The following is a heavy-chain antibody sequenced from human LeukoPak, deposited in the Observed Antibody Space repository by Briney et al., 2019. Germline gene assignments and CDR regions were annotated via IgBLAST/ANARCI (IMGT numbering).Heavy chain of an antibody. CDR1: GGSISSYY. Sequence: SETLSLTCTVSGGSISSYYWSWIRQPPGKGLEWIGYIYTSGSTSYNPFLKSRVTISADTSKNQFSLKLSSVTAADTAVYYCARDGRTWVVWGKGTTVTVSS. CDR2: IYTSGST. V-gene: IGHV4-59*01. D-gene: IGHD2-15*01. J-gene: IGHJ6*04. CDR3: ARDGRTWVV.